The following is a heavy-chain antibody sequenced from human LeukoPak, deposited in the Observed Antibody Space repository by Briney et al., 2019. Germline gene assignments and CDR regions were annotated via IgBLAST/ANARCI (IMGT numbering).Heavy chain of an antibody. J-gene: IGHJ4*02. CDR1: GYTFTSYG. V-gene: IGHV1-2*02. CDR2: INPNSGGT. D-gene: IGHD3-10*01. Sequence: ASVKVSCKASGYTFTSYGISWVRQAPGQGLEWMGWINPNSGGTNYAQKFQGRVTMTRDTSISTAYMELSRLRSDDTAVYYCARDKIRSGSLDYWGQGTLVTVSS. CDR3: ARDKIRSGSLDY.